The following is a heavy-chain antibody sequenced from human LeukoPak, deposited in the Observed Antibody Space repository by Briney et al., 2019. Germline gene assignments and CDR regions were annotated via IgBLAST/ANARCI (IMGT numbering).Heavy chain of an antibody. Sequence: GGSLRLSCAASGFTFDDYTMHWVRQAPGKGLEWVSLISWDGGSTYYADSVKGRFTISRDNSKNSLYLQMNSLRAEDTAVYYCAKSPRKSSSSDTRAYYFDYWGQGTLVTVSS. CDR2: ISWDGGST. D-gene: IGHD6-6*01. CDR3: AKSPRKSSSSDTRAYYFDY. V-gene: IGHV3-43*01. J-gene: IGHJ4*02. CDR1: GFTFDDYT.